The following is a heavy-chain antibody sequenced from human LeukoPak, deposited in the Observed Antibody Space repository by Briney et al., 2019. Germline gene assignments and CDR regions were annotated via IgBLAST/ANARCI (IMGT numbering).Heavy chain of an antibody. J-gene: IGHJ4*02. CDR1: GYTFSGYY. Sequence: APVKVSCKASGYTFSGYYMFWVRQAPGQGLEWMGWINPNTGATKYAQNSQGRVTLTRDTSIRTTFMELSSLRSDDTAFYYCARDERFCNGDNHYPDLGYWGQGTLVTVSS. CDR2: INPNTGAT. V-gene: IGHV1-2*02. CDR3: ARDERFCNGDNHYPDLGY. D-gene: IGHD2-15*01.